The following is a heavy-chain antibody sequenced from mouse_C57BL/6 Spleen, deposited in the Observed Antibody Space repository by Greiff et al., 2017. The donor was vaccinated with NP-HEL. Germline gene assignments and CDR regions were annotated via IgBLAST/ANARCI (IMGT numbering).Heavy chain of an antibody. J-gene: IGHJ3*01. CDR2: INPSNGGT. Sequence: QVQLKQSGTELVKPGASVKLSCKASGYTFTSYWMHWVKQRPGQGLEWIGNINPSNGGTNYNEKFKSKATLTVDKSSSTAYMQLSSLTSEDSAVYYCARSRGYDYEGFAYWGQGTLVTVSA. CDR1: GYTFTSYW. D-gene: IGHD2-4*01. CDR3: ARSRGYDYEGFAY. V-gene: IGHV1-53*01.